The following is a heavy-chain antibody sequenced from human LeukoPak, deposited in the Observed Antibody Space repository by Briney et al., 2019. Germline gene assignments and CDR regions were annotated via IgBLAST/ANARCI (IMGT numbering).Heavy chain of an antibody. CDR1: GFTFSSYA. V-gene: IGHV4-59*01. CDR3: ARARGEVAIDY. J-gene: IGHJ4*02. CDR2: IYYSGST. Sequence: GSLRLSCAASGFTFSSYAMSWIRQPPGKGLEWIGYIYYSGSTNYNPSLKSRVTISVDTSKNQFSLNLNSVTAADTAVYYCARARGEVAIDYWGQGTRVTVSS. D-gene: IGHD5-12*01.